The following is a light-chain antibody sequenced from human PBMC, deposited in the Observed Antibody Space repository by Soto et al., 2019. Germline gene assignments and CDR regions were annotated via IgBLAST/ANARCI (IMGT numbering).Light chain of an antibody. Sequence: DIVMTQSPLSLPVTPGEPASISCRSSQSLLHSNGYNYLDWYLQKPGQSPQLLIYLGSSRASGVPDRFSGSGSGRDFTLKISRVEAEDVGVYYCMQALQTPPTFGQGTKLEIK. CDR1: QSLLHSNGYNY. CDR3: MQALQTPPT. V-gene: IGKV2-28*01. CDR2: LGS. J-gene: IGKJ2*01.